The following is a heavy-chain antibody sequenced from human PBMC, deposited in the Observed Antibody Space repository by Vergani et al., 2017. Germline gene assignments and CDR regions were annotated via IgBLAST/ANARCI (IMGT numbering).Heavy chain of an antibody. V-gene: IGHV4-39*01. Sequence: QVQLQESGRGLVKPSETLSLICTFSGDSIRSRNCYWGWIRQPPGKGLGWIGSLFYGATAYYKPSLESRVIISIVTSKNQFSVRLSSVSAADSDVYYCARQNGDYMRLSEYWGQGTLVAVSS. D-gene: IGHD4-17*01. CDR1: GDSIRSRNCY. CDR2: LFYGATA. J-gene: IGHJ4*02. CDR3: ARQNGDYMRLSEY.